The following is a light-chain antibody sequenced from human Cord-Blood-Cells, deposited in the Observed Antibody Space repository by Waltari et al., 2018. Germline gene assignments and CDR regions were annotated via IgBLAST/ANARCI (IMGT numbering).Light chain of an antibody. Sequence: QSALTQPASVSGSPGQSITIPCTGTSSAVGSYNLVSWYQQHPGKAPKLRIYEGIKRPSGVSNRFSGSKSGNTASLTISGLQAEDEADYYCCSYAGSSTWVFGGGTKLTVL. V-gene: IGLV2-23*01. CDR2: EGI. CDR1: SSAVGSYNL. J-gene: IGLJ3*02. CDR3: CSYAGSSTWV.